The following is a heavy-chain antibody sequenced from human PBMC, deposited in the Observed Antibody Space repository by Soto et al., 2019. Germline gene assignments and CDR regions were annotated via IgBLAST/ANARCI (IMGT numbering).Heavy chain of an antibody. V-gene: IGHV4-59*01. CDR2: IYYSGST. CDR3: ARYLIGYGRWFDP. D-gene: IGHD5-12*01. Sequence: SETLSLTCTVSGGSISGYYWSWIRQPPGKGLEWIGYIYYSGSTNYNPSLKSRVTISVDTSKNQFSLKLSSVTAADTAVYYCARYLIGYGRWFDPWGQGTRVTVSS. CDR1: GGSISGYY. J-gene: IGHJ5*02.